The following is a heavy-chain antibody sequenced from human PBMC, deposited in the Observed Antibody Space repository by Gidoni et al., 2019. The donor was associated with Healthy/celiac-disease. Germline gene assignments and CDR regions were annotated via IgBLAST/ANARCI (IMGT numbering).Heavy chain of an antibody. CDR3: ARDHSGILAQFDY. V-gene: IGHV3-30-3*01. J-gene: IGHJ4*02. D-gene: IGHD1-26*01. CDR2: ISYDVSNK. Sequence: QVQLVESGGGVVQPGRSLRLSCAASVFTFSSYAMHWVRQAPGKGLEWVAVISYDVSNKYYADSVKGRFTISRDNSKNTLYLQMNSLRAEDTAVYYCARDHSGILAQFDYWGQGTLVTVSS. CDR1: VFTFSSYA.